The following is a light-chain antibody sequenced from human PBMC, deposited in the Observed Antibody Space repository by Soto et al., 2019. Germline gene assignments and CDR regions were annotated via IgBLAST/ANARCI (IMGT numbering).Light chain of an antibody. CDR1: TSDVGGYTY. J-gene: IGLJ2*01. CDR2: EVS. V-gene: IGLV2-14*01. Sequence: QSALTQPASVSGSPGPSITISCTGTTSDVGGYTYVSWYQPHPGKAPKLMISEVSNRPSGVSNRFSGSKSGNSASLTISGLQAEDEADYYCSSYTSSSTRVFGGGTKLTVL. CDR3: SSYTSSSTRV.